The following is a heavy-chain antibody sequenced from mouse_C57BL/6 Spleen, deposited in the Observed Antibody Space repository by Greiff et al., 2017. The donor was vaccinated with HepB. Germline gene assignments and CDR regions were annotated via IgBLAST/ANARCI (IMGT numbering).Heavy chain of an antibody. J-gene: IGHJ4*01. CDR2: ISSGGDYI. D-gene: IGHD1-1*01. V-gene: IGHV5-9-1*02. Sequence: EVQVVESGEGLVKPGGSLKLSCAASGFTFSSYAMSWVRQTPEKRLEWVAYISSGGDYIYYADTVKGRFTISRDNARNTLYLQMSSLKSEDTAMYYCTRGFYYYGSSYEDYYAMDYWGQGTSVTVSS. CDR3: TRGFYYYGSSYEDYYAMDY. CDR1: GFTFSSYA.